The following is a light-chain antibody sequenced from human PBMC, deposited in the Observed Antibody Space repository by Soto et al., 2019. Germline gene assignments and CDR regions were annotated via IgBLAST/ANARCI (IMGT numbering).Light chain of an antibody. Sequence: AIQMTQSPSSLSASLGDRVSITCRASQDVRNYLGWYQQEPGKAPKLLIYGASSLQSGVPSRFSGSGYGTDFTLTISSLQPEDFATYFCLQDHNYSWTFGQGTKVDIK. CDR3: LQDHNYSWT. CDR2: GAS. V-gene: IGKV1-6*01. J-gene: IGKJ1*01. CDR1: QDVRNY.